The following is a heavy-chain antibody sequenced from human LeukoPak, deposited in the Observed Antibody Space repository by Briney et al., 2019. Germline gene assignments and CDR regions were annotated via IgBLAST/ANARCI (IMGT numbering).Heavy chain of an antibody. Sequence: SETLSLTCTVSGGSISSGSYYWSWIRQPAGKGLEWIGRIYTSGSTNYNPSLKSRVTVSVDTSKNQFSLKLSSVTAADTAVYYCARFPGSAEYRHYYYMDVWGKGTTVTVSS. J-gene: IGHJ6*03. CDR2: IYTSGST. D-gene: IGHD2-15*01. CDR3: ARFPGSAEYRHYYYMDV. CDR1: GGSISSGSYY. V-gene: IGHV4-61*02.